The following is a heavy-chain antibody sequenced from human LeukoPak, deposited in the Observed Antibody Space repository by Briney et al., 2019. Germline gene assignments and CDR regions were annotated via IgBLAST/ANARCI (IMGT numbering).Heavy chain of an antibody. D-gene: IGHD3-3*01. J-gene: IGHJ4*02. V-gene: IGHV4-39*01. Sequence: SETLSLTCTVSGGSISSSSYSWGWIRQPPGKGLEWIGSIYYSGSTYYNPSLKSRVTISVDTSKNQFSLKLSSVTAADTAVYYCARLSFTIFGVVIITIFDYWGQGTLVTVSS. CDR2: IYYSGST. CDR1: GGSISSSSYS. CDR3: ARLSFTIFGVVIITIFDY.